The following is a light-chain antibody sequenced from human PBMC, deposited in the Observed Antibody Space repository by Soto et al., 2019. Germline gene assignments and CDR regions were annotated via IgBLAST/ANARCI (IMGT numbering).Light chain of an antibody. V-gene: IGKV3-20*01. CDR3: QQYGSSPYT. CDR2: GAS. Sequence: EIVLTQSPGTLSLSPGERAALSCRASQSVTTNYLAWYQRKPGQPPRLLVYGASSRATGVPDRFSGSGSGTDFTLTISRLEPEDFAVYYCQQYGSSPYTFGQGTKLEIK. J-gene: IGKJ2*01. CDR1: QSVTTNY.